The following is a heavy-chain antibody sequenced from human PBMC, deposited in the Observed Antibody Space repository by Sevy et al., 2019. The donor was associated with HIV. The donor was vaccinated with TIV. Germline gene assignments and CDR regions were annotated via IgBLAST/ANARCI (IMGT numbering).Heavy chain of an antibody. J-gene: IGHJ3*02. D-gene: IGHD6-19*01. CDR1: GYTFTGYY. V-gene: IGHV1-2*02. CDR2: INPNSGGT. CDR3: ARARGTIAVARHAFDI. Sequence: ASVKVSCKASGYTFTGYYMRWVRQAPGQGLEWMGWINPNSGGTNYAQKFQGRVTMTRDTSISTAYMELSRLRSDDTAVYYCARARGTIAVARHAFDIWGQGTMVTVSS.